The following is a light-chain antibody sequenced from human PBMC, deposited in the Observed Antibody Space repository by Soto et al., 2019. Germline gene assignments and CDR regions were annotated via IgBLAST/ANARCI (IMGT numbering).Light chain of an antibody. CDR2: DAS. CDR3: QQRTNWLT. V-gene: IGKV3-11*01. Sequence: EIVLTQSPATLSLCPGERVTLSCRASQNVSTYLAWYQQKPGQAPRLLIYDASDRATGIPARFSGSGSGTDFTLTISSPEPEDSAVYYCQQRTNWLTFGPGTKVDMK. J-gene: IGKJ3*01. CDR1: QNVSTY.